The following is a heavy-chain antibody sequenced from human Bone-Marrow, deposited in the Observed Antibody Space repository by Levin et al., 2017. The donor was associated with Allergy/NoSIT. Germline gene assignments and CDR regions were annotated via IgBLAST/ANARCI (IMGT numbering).Heavy chain of an antibody. CDR1: GFTVSSNY. CDR2: IYSGGST. V-gene: IGHV3-66*01. Sequence: HPGGSLRLSCAASGFTVSSNYMSWVRQAPGKGLEWVSVIYSGGSTYYADSVKGRFTISRDNSKNTLYLQMNSLRAEDTAVYYCARETPLTPQPGNYYYYGMDVWGQGTTVTVSS. J-gene: IGHJ6*02. CDR3: ARETPLTPQPGNYYYYGMDV. D-gene: IGHD2-15*01.